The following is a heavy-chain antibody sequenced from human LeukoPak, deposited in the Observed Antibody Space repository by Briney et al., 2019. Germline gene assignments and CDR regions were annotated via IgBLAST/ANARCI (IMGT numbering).Heavy chain of an antibody. CDR1: GFTFSSYE. Sequence: GGSLRLSCAASGFTFSSYEMNWVRQAPGKGLEWVSYISSSGSTIYYADSVKGRFTISRDNAENSLYLQMNSLRAEDTAVYYCARDSLVVVVAGPLDYYYYGMDVWGQGTTVTVSS. CDR2: ISSSGSTI. J-gene: IGHJ6*02. CDR3: ARDSLVVVVAGPLDYYYYGMDV. D-gene: IGHD2-15*01. V-gene: IGHV3-48*03.